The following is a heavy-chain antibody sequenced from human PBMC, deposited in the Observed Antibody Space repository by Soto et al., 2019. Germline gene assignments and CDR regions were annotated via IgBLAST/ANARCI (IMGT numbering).Heavy chain of an antibody. D-gene: IGHD2-15*01. V-gene: IGHV3-23*01. CDR3: ARGSMDSYPGGRIFDF. J-gene: IGHJ4*02. CDR2: ITDNGGDS. CDR1: GFTFGSRA. Sequence: PGGSLRLSCVASGFTFGSRAMSWVRQAPGEGLKWVSTITDNGGDSKSADSVRGRFAISRDNSKNILYLQMSSLRAEDSAVYYCARGSMDSYPGGRIFDFWGRGTLVTVSS.